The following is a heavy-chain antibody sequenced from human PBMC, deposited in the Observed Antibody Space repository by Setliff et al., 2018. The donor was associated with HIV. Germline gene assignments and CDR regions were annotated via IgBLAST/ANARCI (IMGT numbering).Heavy chain of an antibody. Sequence: ASVKVSCKVSGGTFSSYAISWVRQAPGQGLEWMGGIIPLFGTANYAQKFQGEVTITADESTSTAYMELSSLRSEDTAVYFCARERITMIRGVNGDYWGQGTLVTVSS. CDR1: GGTFSSYA. D-gene: IGHD3-10*01. CDR3: ARERITMIRGVNGDY. CDR2: IIPLFGTA. V-gene: IGHV1-69*13. J-gene: IGHJ4*02.